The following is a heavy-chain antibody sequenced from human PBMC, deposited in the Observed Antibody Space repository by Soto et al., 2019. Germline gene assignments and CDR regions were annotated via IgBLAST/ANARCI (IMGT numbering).Heavy chain of an antibody. CDR2: ISGSGGST. V-gene: IGHV3-23*01. D-gene: IGHD3-16*01. CDR1: GFTFSNYA. CDR3: AKPGGMPPTNYDS. Sequence: EVQLLESGGGLVQPGGSLRLSCAVSGFTFSNYAMSWVRQAPGKGLEWVSTISGSGGSTQYADSVKGRFIISRDNSNNTLYLQMSSLRVEDTAVFYCAKPGGMPPTNYDSWGQGTLVTVSS. J-gene: IGHJ4*02.